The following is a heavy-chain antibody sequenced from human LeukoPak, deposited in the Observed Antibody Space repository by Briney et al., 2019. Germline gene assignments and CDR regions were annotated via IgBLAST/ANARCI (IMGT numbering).Heavy chain of an antibody. CDR2: IYHSGST. CDR3: VRVDNGDYFDY. CDR1: GYSISSGYY. D-gene: IGHD2-2*03. V-gene: IGHV4-38-2*02. Sequence: SETLSLTCTVSGYSISSGYYWGWIRQPPGKGLEWIGSIYHSGSTYYNPSLKSRLTISADTSKNQFSLRLSSVTAADTAVYYCVRVDNGDYFDYWGQGTLVTVSS. J-gene: IGHJ4*02.